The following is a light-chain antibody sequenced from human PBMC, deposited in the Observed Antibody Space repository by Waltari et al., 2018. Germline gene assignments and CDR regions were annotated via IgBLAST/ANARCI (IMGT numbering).Light chain of an antibody. CDR3: QQRASSWVT. V-gene: IGKV3-11*01. CDR2: DVS. J-gene: IGKJ4*01. Sequence: IVLTQSPATLSLSPGERATLSCRASQSVVTYLAWFQQKPGQAPRLLMYDVSKRATGIPARFIGSGSGTDFTLTISSLEPEDFGVYYCQQRASSWVTFGGGTKVDIK. CDR1: QSVVTY.